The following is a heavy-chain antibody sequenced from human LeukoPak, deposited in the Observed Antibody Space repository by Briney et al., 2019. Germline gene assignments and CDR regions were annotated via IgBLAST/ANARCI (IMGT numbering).Heavy chain of an antibody. J-gene: IGHJ4*02. CDR3: AKDGDGTGLGYCSSTSCYIFDY. CDR2: ISYDGSNK. CDR1: GFTFSSYA. D-gene: IGHD2-2*02. V-gene: IGHV3-30*04. Sequence: GRSLRLSCAASGFTFSSYAMHWVRQAPGKGLEWVAVISYDGSNKYYADSVKGRFTISRDNSKNTLYLQMNSLRAEDTAVYYCAKDGDGTGLGYCSSTSCYIFDYWGQGTLVTVSS.